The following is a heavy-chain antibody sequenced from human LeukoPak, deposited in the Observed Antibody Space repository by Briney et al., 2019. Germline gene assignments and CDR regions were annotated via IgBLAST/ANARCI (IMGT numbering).Heavy chain of an antibody. Sequence: PGGSLRLSCAASGFTFSSYAMSWVRQAPGKGLEWVSAISGSGGSTYYADSVKGRFTIPRDNSKNTLYLQMNSLRAEDTAVYYCAKGTRITIFGVVTSDAFDIWGQGTMVTVSS. CDR1: GFTFSSYA. D-gene: IGHD3-3*01. V-gene: IGHV3-23*01. CDR2: ISGSGGST. CDR3: AKGTRITIFGVVTSDAFDI. J-gene: IGHJ3*02.